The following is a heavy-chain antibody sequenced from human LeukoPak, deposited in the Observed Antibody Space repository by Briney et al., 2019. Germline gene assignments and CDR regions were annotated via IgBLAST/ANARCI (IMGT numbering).Heavy chain of an antibody. CDR1: GGSISSGGYY. V-gene: IGHV4-31*03. D-gene: IGHD4-23*01. Sequence: SETQSLTCTVSGGSISSGGYYWSWVRQHPGTGLEWIGYIYYSGSTYYNPSLKIRVPISVDTSKNQCSLKLSSVTAADTAVYYFAKSYGGNSRLFDYWGQGTLVTVSS. CDR2: IYYSGST. J-gene: IGHJ4*02. CDR3: AKSYGGNSRLFDY.